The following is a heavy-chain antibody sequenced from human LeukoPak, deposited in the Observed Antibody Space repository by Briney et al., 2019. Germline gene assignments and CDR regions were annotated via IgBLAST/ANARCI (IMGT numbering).Heavy chain of an antibody. Sequence: SQTLSLTCAISGDSVSSNSAAWNWIRQSPSRGLEWLGRTYYRYKWYNEYSVSVQSRLTISSDTSKNQFSLQLNSVTPEDTAVYYCARGWGMDVWGQGTMVTVSS. J-gene: IGHJ3*01. D-gene: IGHD2-8*01. CDR1: GDSVSSNSAA. CDR2: TYYRYKWYN. CDR3: ARGWGMDV. V-gene: IGHV6-1*01.